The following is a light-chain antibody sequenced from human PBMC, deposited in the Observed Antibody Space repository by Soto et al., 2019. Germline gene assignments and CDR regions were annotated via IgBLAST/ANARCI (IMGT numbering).Light chain of an antibody. CDR1: SSNIGAGFD. Sequence: QSVLTQPPSVSGAPGQRVTIPCTGTSSNIGAGFDVHWYQHLPGTAPKLLIYGNNHRPSGVPDRFSGSKSSNTASLTVSGLQAEDEADYYCSSYAGSNNFVFGTGTKVTVL. J-gene: IGLJ1*01. V-gene: IGLV1-40*01. CDR2: GNN. CDR3: SSYAGSNNFV.